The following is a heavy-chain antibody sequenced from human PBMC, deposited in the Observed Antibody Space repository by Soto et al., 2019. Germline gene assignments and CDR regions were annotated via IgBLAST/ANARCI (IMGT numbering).Heavy chain of an antibody. V-gene: IGHV3-30*18. CDR3: AKVTVKWLVREDYYYYYGMDV. D-gene: IGHD6-19*01. Sequence: GGSLRLSCVASGFTFSSYGMHWVRQAPGKGLEWVAVISYDGGNKYYADSVKGRFTISRDSSKNTLYLQMNSLRAEDTAVYYCAKVTVKWLVREDYYYYYGMDVWGQGTTVTVSS. J-gene: IGHJ6*02. CDR1: GFTFSSYG. CDR2: ISYDGGNK.